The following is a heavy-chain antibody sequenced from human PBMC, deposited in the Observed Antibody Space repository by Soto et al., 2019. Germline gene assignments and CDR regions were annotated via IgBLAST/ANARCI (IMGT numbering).Heavy chain of an antibody. V-gene: IGHV1-18*01. J-gene: IGHJ3*02. CDR2: ISPYNGNT. Sequence: QVQLVQSGAEVKEPGASVKASCKASGYTFVSYGISWVRQAPGQGLEWMGWISPYNGNTNYAQKFQGRDTTTTLTRTIPVYTDLRTLTSDDTAVFYCSREAPQWLVAAFDIWGQGTMVTVSS. CDR1: GYTFVSYG. D-gene: IGHD6-19*01. CDR3: SREAPQWLVAAFDI.